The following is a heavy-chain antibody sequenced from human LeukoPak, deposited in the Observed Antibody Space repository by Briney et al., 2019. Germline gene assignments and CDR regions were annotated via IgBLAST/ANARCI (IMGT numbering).Heavy chain of an antibody. CDR1: GGSISRSY. D-gene: IGHD3-10*01. Sequence: SETLSLTCTVSGGSISRSYWSWMRQPAGKGPEWIGRIYGSGTITYNPSLESRVTTSVDTSKNQFSLKLRSVTAADTAVYYCARDSGTTGEVKFDPWGQGILVTVSS. CDR2: IYGSGTI. V-gene: IGHV4-4*07. J-gene: IGHJ5*02. CDR3: ARDSGTTGEVKFDP.